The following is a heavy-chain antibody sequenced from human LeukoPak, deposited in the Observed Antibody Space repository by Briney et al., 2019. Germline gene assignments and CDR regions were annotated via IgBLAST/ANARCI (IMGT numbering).Heavy chain of an antibody. Sequence: GGSLRLSCAASGFTFSSYAMSWVRQAPGKGLEWVSAISGSGGSTYYADSMKGRFTISRDNSKNTLYLQMNSLRAEDTAVYYCALDPGTYYYGMDVWGQGTTVTVSS. V-gene: IGHV3-23*01. CDR2: ISGSGGST. CDR3: ALDPGTYYYGMDV. CDR1: GFTFSSYA. J-gene: IGHJ6*02.